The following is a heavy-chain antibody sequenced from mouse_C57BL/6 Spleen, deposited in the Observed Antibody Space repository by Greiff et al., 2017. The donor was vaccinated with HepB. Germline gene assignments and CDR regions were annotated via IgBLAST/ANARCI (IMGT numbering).Heavy chain of an antibody. J-gene: IGHJ1*03. CDR2: INPSSGYT. D-gene: IGHD1-1*01. V-gene: IGHV1-7*01. CDR1: GYTFTSYW. CDR3: SRGPSNYYGSSDWYFDV. Sequence: VQLQQSGAELAKPGASVKLSCKASGYTFTSYWMHWVKQRPGQGLEWIGYINPSSGYTKYNQKFKDKATLTADKSSSTAYMQLSSLTYEDSAVYCCSRGPSNYYGSSDWYFDVWGTGTTVTVSS.